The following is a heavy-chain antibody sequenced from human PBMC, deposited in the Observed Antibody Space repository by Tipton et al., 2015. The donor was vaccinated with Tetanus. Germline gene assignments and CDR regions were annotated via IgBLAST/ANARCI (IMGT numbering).Heavy chain of an antibody. CDR1: GGSINTGDYY. Sequence: TLSLTCNVSGGSINTGDYYWSWIRQSPGKGLEWIGHVYYSGTTYYNPPLKSRVTISADISKNQFSLKLTSVTAADTATYYCARMGFTYGQVVYWGPGTLVTVAS. D-gene: IGHD5-18*01. J-gene: IGHJ4*02. CDR2: VYYSGTT. CDR3: ARMGFTYGQVVY. V-gene: IGHV4-30-4*01.